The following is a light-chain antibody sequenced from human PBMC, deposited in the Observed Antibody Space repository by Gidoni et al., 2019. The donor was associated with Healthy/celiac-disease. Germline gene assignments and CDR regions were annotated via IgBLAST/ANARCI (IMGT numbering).Light chain of an antibody. CDR3: SSYTSSSTLEV. CDR1: SSDVGGYNY. J-gene: IGLJ1*01. V-gene: IGLV2-14*01. CDR2: EVS. Sequence: QSALTQPASVSGSPGQPITISCTGTSSDVGGYNYVSWYQHPPGKAPKLMIYEVSNRPSGVSNRFSGSKSGNTASLTISGLQAEDEADYYCSSYTSSSTLEVFGTGTKVTVL.